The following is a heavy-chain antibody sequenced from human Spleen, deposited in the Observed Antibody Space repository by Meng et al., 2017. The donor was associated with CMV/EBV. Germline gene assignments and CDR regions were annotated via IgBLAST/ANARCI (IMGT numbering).Heavy chain of an antibody. CDR3: AKDMASRDTAVVTSRGYFDS. Sequence: GESLKISCVASGFTFDDYSMHWVRQVPGKGLEWVSLISRDGGSTNYADSVRGRFTISRDNSKNSLFLQMNSLRSEDTAIYYCAKDMASRDTAVVTSRGYFDSWGQGTLVTVSS. J-gene: IGHJ4*02. CDR2: ISRDGGST. CDR1: GFTFDDYS. V-gene: IGHV3-43*01. D-gene: IGHD5-18*01.